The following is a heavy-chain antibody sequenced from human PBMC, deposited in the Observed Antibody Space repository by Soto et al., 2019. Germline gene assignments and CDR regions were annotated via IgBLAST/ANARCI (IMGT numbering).Heavy chain of an antibody. Sequence: GSLRLSCAASGFTFSSCAMSWARQAPGKGLEWVSAISGSGGSTYYADSVKGRFTISRDNSKNTLYLQMNSLRAEDTAAYHCATPRGLAAAGKIYGMDVWGQGTMGTASS. CDR3: ATPRGLAAAGKIYGMDV. D-gene: IGHD6-13*01. J-gene: IGHJ6*02. CDR2: ISGSGGST. V-gene: IGHV3-23*01. CDR1: GFTFSSCA.